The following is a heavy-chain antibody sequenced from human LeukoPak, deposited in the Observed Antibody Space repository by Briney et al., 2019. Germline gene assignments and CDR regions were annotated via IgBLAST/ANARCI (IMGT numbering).Heavy chain of an antibody. CDR3: AREAGIAVAHFDH. D-gene: IGHD6-19*01. CDR2: ISGYNGNT. J-gene: IGHJ4*02. Sequence: ASVKVSCKASGYTFISYGITWVRQAPGQGLEWMGWISGYNGNTNYAQKLQGRVTMTTDTSTSTVYMELRSLTFDDTAVYYFAREAGIAVAHFDHWGQGTLVTVSS. CDR1: GYTFISYG. V-gene: IGHV1-18*01.